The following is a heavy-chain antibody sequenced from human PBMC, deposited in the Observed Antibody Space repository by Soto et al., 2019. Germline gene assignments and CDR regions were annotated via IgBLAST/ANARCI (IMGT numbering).Heavy chain of an antibody. CDR2: INPNSGGT. V-gene: IGHV1-2*02. CDR1: GYTFTGYY. J-gene: IGHJ5*02. Sequence: QVQLVQSGAEVKKPGASVKVSCKSSGYTFTGYYMHWVRQAPGQGLEWMGWINPNSGGTNYAQKFQGRVTMTRDTSINTAYMELSRLRSDETAVYYCARDRGITIFGVVTTNWFDPWGQGTLVTVSS. CDR3: ARDRGITIFGVVTTNWFDP. D-gene: IGHD3-3*01.